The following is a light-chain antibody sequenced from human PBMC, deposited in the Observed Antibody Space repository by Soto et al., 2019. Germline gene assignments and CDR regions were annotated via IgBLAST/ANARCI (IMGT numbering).Light chain of an antibody. Sequence: EIVLTQSPATLSLSPGERATLSCRASQSVSSYLAWYQQKPGQAPRLLIYDASNRATGIPARFRVSGSGTGFTLTISSLEPEDFAVYDCQQRSNWPPITFGQGTRLEIK. CDR2: DAS. CDR3: QQRSNWPPIT. CDR1: QSVSSY. J-gene: IGKJ5*01. V-gene: IGKV3-11*01.